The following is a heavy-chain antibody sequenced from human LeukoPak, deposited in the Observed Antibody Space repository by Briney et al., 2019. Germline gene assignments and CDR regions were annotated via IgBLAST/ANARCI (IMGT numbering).Heavy chain of an antibody. CDR3: ARVTGYVMEDYFDY. V-gene: IGHV4-34*01. D-gene: IGHD6-13*01. CDR2: INHSGST. J-gene: IGHJ4*02. CDR1: GGSFSGYY. Sequence: SETLSLTCAVNGGSFSGYYWSWIRQPPGKGLEWIGEINHSGSTNYNPSLKSRVTISVDTSKNQFSLKLSSVTAADTAVYYCARVTGYVMEDYFDYWGQGTLVTVSS.